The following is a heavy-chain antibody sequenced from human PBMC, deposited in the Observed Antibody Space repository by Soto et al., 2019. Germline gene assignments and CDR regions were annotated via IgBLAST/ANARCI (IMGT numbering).Heavy chain of an antibody. V-gene: IGHV3-23*03. J-gene: IGHJ6*02. CDR3: AWCGELVSDYYYGMYV. Sequence: GGSLRLSCAASGFTFSSCAMGWVRQAPGKGLEWVSDINSDGSNTNYAEYVKGRFTISRDNARKTLFLQMNSLRAEDTAVYYCAWCGELVSDYYYGMYVCGQVTTVIVSS. D-gene: IGHD3-10*01. CDR1: GFTFSSCA. CDR2: INSDGSNT.